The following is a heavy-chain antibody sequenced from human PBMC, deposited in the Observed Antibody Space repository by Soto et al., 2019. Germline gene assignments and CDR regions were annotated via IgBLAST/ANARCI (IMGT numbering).Heavy chain of an antibody. Sequence: QVQLVESGGGVVQPGRSLRLSCAASGFTFSSYAMHWVRQAPGKGLEWLAVISYDGSNKYYADSVKCRFTTSIDKSKNTLYLAMNSLRAEVTGVYYWARDSDEGELVPRGLDYWGQGTLVTVSS. CDR2: ISYDGSNK. CDR3: ARDSDEGELVPRGLDY. CDR1: GFTFSSYA. J-gene: IGHJ4*02. D-gene: IGHD6-13*01. V-gene: IGHV3-30-3*01.